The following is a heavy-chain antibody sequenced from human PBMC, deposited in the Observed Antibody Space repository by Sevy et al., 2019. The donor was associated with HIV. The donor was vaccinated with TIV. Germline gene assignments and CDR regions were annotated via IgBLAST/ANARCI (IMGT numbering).Heavy chain of an antibody. CDR1: GYCFANNW. Sequence: GESLKISCKGSGYCFANNWIGWVRQMPGKGLEWMGIVYPGDSDTTYSPSFQGQVTISVDKSISTAYLQWNSLKASDTAMYYCARLPVAAAGLYYFDYWGQGTLVTVSS. D-gene: IGHD6-13*01. CDR2: VYPGDSDT. CDR3: ARLPVAAAGLYYFDY. J-gene: IGHJ4*02. V-gene: IGHV5-51*01.